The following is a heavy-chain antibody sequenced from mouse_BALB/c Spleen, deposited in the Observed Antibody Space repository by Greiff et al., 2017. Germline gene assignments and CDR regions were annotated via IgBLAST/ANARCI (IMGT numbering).Heavy chain of an antibody. V-gene: IGHV5-6-2*01. J-gene: IGHJ4*01. CDR3: ARQGTVVATHYAMDY. Sequence: EVQRVESGGGLVKLGGSLKLSCAASGFTFSSYYMSWVRQTPEKRLELVAAINSNGGSTYYPDTVKGRFTISRDNAKNTLYLQMSSLKSEDTALYYCARQGTVVATHYAMDYWGQGTSVTVSS. D-gene: IGHD1-1*01. CDR2: INSNGGST. CDR1: GFTFSSYY.